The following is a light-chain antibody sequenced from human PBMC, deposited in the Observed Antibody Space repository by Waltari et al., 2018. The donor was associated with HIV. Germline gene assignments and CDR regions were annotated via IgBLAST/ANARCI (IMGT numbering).Light chain of an antibody. Sequence: EIVLTQSPGTLSVSPGERATLSCRASQSVRSTSLAWYQQKPGQAPRLLIYGASSRATGFPDRFSGSGSGTDFTLTISRLEPEDFAVYYCQQHYSSPLTFGGGTKVEIK. CDR1: QSVRSTS. V-gene: IGKV3-20*01. CDR3: QQHYSSPLT. J-gene: IGKJ4*01. CDR2: GAS.